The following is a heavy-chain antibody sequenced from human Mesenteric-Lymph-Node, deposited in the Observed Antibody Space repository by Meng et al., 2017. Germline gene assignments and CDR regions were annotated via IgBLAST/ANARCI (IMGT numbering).Heavy chain of an antibody. J-gene: IGHJ6*02. V-gene: IGHV1-2*02. D-gene: IGHD2-15*01. CDR3: ARDRKAYCSGASCHELYYYYGMDV. CDR1: GYTFTGYY. CDR2: INPNSGGT. Sequence: ASVKVSCKASGYTFTGYYMHWLRQAPGQGLEWMGWINPNSGGTNYAQKFQGRVTMTRDTSISTAYMELSRLRSDDTAVYYCARDRKAYCSGASCHELYYYYGMDVWGQGTTVTVSS.